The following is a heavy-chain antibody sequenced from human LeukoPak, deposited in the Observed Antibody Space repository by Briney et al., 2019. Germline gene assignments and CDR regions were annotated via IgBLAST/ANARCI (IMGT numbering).Heavy chain of an antibody. CDR3: ARGRRRRPLASYYFDY. J-gene: IGHJ4*02. CDR1: GYTFTSYD. V-gene: IGHV1-8*01. Sequence: ASVKVSCKASGYTFTSYDINWVRQATGQGLERMGWMNPNSGNTGYAQKFQGRVTMTRNTSISTAYMELSSLRSEDTAVYYCARGRRRRPLASYYFDYWGQGTLVTVSS. CDR2: MNPNSGNT.